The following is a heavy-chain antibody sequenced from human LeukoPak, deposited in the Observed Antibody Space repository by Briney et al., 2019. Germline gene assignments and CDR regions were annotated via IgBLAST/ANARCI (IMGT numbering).Heavy chain of an antibody. CDR3: TRHGDGFRY. Sequence: GESLKISCKGSGYRFTSYWIGWVRQMPGKGLEWMGSINPGDSETAYSPSFKGQVTILVDKSTTTAYLQWSSLEVSDTAIYYCTRHGDGFRYWGQGTLVTISS. CDR1: GYRFTSYW. D-gene: IGHD2-21*02. V-gene: IGHV5-51*01. CDR2: INPGDSET. J-gene: IGHJ4*02.